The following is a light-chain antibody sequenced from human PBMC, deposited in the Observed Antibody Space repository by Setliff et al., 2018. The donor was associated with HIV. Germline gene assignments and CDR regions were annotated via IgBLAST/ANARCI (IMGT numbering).Light chain of an antibody. CDR3: CSYAGSSTVV. CDR1: SSDVGAYNY. Sequence: QSVLTQPASVSGSPGQSITISCTGTSSDVGAYNYVSWYQQHPGTAPKLIIYDVPKRPSGVSNRFSGSKSGNTASLTISGLQAEDEADYYCCSYAGSSTVVFGGGTKVTVL. J-gene: IGLJ2*01. V-gene: IGLV2-23*02. CDR2: DVP.